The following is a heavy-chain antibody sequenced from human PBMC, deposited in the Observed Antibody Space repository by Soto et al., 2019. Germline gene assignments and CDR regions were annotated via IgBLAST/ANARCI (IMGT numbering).Heavy chain of an antibody. CDR2: INHSGST. CDR3: AIPYGDYDYYYYMDV. V-gene: IGHV4-34*01. CDR1: GGSFSGYY. Sequence: SETLSLTCAVYGGSFSGYYWSRIRQPPGKGLEWIGEINHSGSTNYNPSLKSRVTISVDTSKNQFSLKLSSVTAADTAVYYCAIPYGDYDYYYYMDVWGKGTTVTVSS. D-gene: IGHD4-17*01. J-gene: IGHJ6*03.